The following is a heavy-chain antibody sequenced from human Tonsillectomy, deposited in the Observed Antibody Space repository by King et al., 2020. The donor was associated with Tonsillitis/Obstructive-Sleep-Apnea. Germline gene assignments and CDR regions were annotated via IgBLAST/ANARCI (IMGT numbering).Heavy chain of an antibody. CDR1: GFIISNYW. CDR2: RKQDGSEK. Sequence: EVQLVESGGGLFQPGGSLRLSCEAAGFIISNYWMSGVRPAPGKGLEWVANRKQDGSEKYYVDSVKGRFTISRDNAQNSLHLQMNSLRPEDTAVYYCARDPTGDYWGQGTLVTVSS. J-gene: IGHJ4*02. V-gene: IGHV3-7*04. CDR3: ARDPTGDY. D-gene: IGHD7-27*01.